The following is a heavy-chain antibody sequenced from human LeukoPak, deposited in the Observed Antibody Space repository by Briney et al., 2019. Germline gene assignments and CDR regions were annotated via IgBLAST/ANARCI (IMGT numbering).Heavy chain of an antibody. CDR3: ARENGDDGIDY. Sequence: GGSLRLSCAASGFTFSSYSMNWVRQAPGKGLEWVSSISSSSSYIYYADSVKGRFTISRDNAKSSLYLQMNSLRAEDTAVYYCARENGDDGIDYWGQGTLVTVSS. CDR2: ISSSSSYI. V-gene: IGHV3-21*01. CDR1: GFTFSSYS. J-gene: IGHJ4*02. D-gene: IGHD4-17*01.